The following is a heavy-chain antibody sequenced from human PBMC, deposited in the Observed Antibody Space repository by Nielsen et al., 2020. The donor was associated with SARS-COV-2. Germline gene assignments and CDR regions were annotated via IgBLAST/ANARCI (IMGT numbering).Heavy chain of an antibody. CDR2: IDPSDSYT. CDR1: GYSFTSYW. V-gene: IGHV5-10-1*01. CDR3: ARDAPKYSSGWYWFDP. D-gene: IGHD6-19*01. Sequence: GESLKISCKGSGYSFTSYWISWVRQMPGKGLEWMGRIDPSDSYTNYSPSFQGHVTISADKSISTAYLQWSSLKASDTAMYYCARDAPKYSSGWYWFDPWGQGTLVPSPQ. J-gene: IGHJ5*02.